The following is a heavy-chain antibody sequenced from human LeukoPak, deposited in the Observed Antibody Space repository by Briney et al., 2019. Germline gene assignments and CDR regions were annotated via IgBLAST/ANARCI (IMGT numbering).Heavy chain of an antibody. D-gene: IGHD6-6*01. CDR3: AREDSSSTFDY. J-gene: IGHJ4*02. CDR1: GFTFSSYW. V-gene: IGHV3-7*01. Sequence: GGSLRLSCAASGFTFSSYWMSWVRQAPGKGLEWVANIKQDGSEKYYVDSMKGRFTISRDNAKNSLYLQMNSLRAEDTAVYYCAREDSSSTFDYWGQGTLVTVSS. CDR2: IKQDGSEK.